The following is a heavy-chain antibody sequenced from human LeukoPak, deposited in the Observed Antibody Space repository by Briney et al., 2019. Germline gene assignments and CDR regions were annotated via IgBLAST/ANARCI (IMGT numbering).Heavy chain of an antibody. CDR1: GFTFSSYW. CDR2: IKHDGSEK. CDR3: ARAGGTSWGDY. V-gene: IGHV3-7*03. D-gene: IGHD1-14*01. J-gene: IGHJ4*02. Sequence: GRSLRLSCAASGFTFSSYWMTWVRQPPGKGLEWVANIKHDGSEKNYMDSVKGRFTISRDNAKNSLYLQMNSLRGDDTAVYYCARAGGTSWGDYWGQGSLVTVSS.